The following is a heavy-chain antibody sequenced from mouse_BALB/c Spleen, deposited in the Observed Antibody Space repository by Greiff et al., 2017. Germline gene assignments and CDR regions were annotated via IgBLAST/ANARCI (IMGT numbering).Heavy chain of an antibody. CDR1: GYTFTDYV. Sequence: QVQLQQSGPELVKPGASVKMSCKASGYTFTDYVISWVKQRTGQGLEWIGEIYPGSGSTYYNEKFKGKATLTADKSSNTAYMQLSSLTSEDSAVYFCARLLLAYWGQGTLVTVSA. D-gene: IGHD2-12*01. CDR2: IYPGSGST. CDR3: ARLLLAY. J-gene: IGHJ3*01. V-gene: IGHV1-81*01.